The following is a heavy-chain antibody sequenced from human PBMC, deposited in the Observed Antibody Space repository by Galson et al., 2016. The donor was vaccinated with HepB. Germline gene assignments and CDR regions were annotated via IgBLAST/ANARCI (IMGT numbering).Heavy chain of an antibody. V-gene: IGHV3-7*01. Sequence: SLRLSRAASGFTFSSYWMSWVRQAPGKGLEWVANIKQDGSEKYYVDSVKGRFTISRDNAKNSLYLQMDSLRVEDTGFYYCARGEKGYSEGASWGQGTLVTVSS. CDR3: ARGEKGYSEGAS. J-gene: IGHJ5*02. D-gene: IGHD3-22*01. CDR2: IKQDGSEK. CDR1: GFTFSSYW.